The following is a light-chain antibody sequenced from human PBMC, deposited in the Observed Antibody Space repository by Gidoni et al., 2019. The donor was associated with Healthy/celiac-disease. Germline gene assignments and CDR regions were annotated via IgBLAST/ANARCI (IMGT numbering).Light chain of an antibody. V-gene: IGLV3-10*01. CDR2: EDS. Sequence: CSGDALPKKYAYWYQKKSGQAPVLVIYEDSKRPSGIPERFSGSSSGTMATLTISGAPVEDEADYYCYSTDSSGNHRGVFGGGTKLTVL. CDR1: ALPKKY. CDR3: YSTDSSGNHRGV. J-gene: IGLJ2*01.